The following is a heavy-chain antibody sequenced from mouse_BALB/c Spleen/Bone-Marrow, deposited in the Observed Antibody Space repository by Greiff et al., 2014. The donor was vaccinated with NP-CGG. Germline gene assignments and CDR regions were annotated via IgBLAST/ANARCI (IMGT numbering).Heavy chain of an antibody. V-gene: IGHV1-18*01. J-gene: IGHJ4*01. D-gene: IGHD1-2*01. CDR1: GYTFTEYT. CDR2: INPNNGGT. Sequence: EVQLQQSGPELVKPGASVKISCKTSGYTFTEYTMHWVKQSHGKSLEWIGGINPNNGGTIYNQKFKGKATLTVDKSSSTAYMELRSLTSEDSAVYYCSRKDYGYNYVMDYWGQGTSVTVSS. CDR3: SRKDYGYNYVMDY.